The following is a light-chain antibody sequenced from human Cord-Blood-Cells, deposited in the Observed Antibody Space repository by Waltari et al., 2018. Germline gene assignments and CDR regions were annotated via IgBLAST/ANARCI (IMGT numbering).Light chain of an antibody. CDR2: GAS. V-gene: IGKV3-15*01. J-gene: IGKJ5*01. CDR3: QQYNNWPPIT. CDR1: QSVSSN. Sequence: EIVMTQSPATLSVSPGDRATLSCRARQSVSSNVAWYQQKPSQAPRLLIYGASTRATGNPARFSGSGSGTEFTLTNSSLQSEGCGVYYWQQYNNWPPITFGQGTRLEIK.